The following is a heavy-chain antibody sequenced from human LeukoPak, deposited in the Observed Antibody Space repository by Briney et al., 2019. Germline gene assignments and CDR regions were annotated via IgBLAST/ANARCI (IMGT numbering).Heavy chain of an antibody. CDR3: ARQRASNHFFDY. V-gene: IGHV3-48*03. J-gene: IGHJ4*02. Sequence: GGSLRLSCAASGFTFGTYEMNWVRQAPGKGLEWVSYISSSGNTMYYADSVKGRFTISRDNAKHSLFLRMNSLRAEDTAFYYCARQRASNHFFDYWGQGNLVTVSS. CDR1: GFTFGTYE. CDR2: ISSSGNTM.